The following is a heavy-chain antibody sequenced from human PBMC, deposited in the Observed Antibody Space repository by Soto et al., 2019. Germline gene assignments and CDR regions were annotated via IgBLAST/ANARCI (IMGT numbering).Heavy chain of an antibody. CDR3: AREGYCSSTSCYSFVY. CDR1: GFTFSSYA. J-gene: IGHJ4*01. CDR2: ISSNGGST. V-gene: IGHV3-64*01. D-gene: IGHD2-2*01. Sequence: EVQLVESGGGLVQPGGSLRLSCAASGFTFSSYAMHWVRQAPGKGLEYVSAISSNGGSTYYANSVKGRFTISRDNSKNTLYLQMGSLRAEDMAVYYCAREGYCSSTSCYSFVYWGQEPWSPSPQ.